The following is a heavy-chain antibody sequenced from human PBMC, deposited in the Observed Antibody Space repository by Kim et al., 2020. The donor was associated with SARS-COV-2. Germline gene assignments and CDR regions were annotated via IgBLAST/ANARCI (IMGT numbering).Heavy chain of an antibody. V-gene: IGHV3-33*05. CDR1: GFTFSSYG. CDR3: ARDAVDCSSTSCYSAWTYYYYGMDV. J-gene: IGHJ6*02. CDR2: ISYDGSNK. D-gene: IGHD2-2*01. Sequence: GGSLRLSCAASGFTFSSYGMHWVRQAPGKGLEGVAVISYDGSNKYYADSVKGRFTISRDNSKNTLYLQMNSLRAEDTAVYYCARDAVDCSSTSCYSAWTYYYYGMDVWGQGTTVTVSS.